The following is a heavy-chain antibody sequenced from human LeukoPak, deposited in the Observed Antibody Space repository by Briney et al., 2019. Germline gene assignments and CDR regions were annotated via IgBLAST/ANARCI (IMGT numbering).Heavy chain of an antibody. J-gene: IGHJ5*02. D-gene: IGHD3-10*01. CDR2: IYYSGST. Sequence: KASETLSLTCTVSGGSISSYYWSWIRQPPGKGLEWIGYIYYSGSTNYNPSLKSRVTISVDTSKNQFSLKLSSVTAADTAVYYCARTILWFGDINWFDPWGQGTLVTVSS. CDR3: ARTILWFGDINWFDP. V-gene: IGHV4-59*01. CDR1: GGSISSYY.